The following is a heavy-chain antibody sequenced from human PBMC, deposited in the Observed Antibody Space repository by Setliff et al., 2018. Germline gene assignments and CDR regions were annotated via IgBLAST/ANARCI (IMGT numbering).Heavy chain of an antibody. D-gene: IGHD3-10*01. Sequence: LSLTCTVSGGSISDYYWSWIRQPPGKGLEWLGYIHNRGTTNYNPSLRSRVTMSVDTSKKQFSLKLSSVTTADTAVYYCARVAPILGGSGSPHFDSWGPGTLVTVSS. V-gene: IGHV4-59*01. J-gene: IGHJ4*02. CDR2: IHNRGTT. CDR1: GGSISDYY. CDR3: ARVAPILGGSGSPHFDS.